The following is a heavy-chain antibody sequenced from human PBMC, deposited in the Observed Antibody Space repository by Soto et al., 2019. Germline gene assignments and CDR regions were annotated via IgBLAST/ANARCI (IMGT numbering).Heavy chain of an antibody. CDR3: ASYQAMGF. Sequence: QVQLVESGGGVVQPGRSLRLSCAASGFTFSSYAMHWVRQAAGKGLEWVAVISYDGSNKYYADSVKGRFTISRDNSKNTLYLQMNSLRAEDTAVYYCASYQAMGFWGQGTLVTVSS. CDR1: GFTFSSYA. J-gene: IGHJ4*02. CDR2: ISYDGSNK. V-gene: IGHV3-30-3*01. D-gene: IGHD5-18*01.